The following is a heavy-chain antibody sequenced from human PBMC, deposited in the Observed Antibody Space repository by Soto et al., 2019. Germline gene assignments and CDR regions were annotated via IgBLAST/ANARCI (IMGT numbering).Heavy chain of an antibody. V-gene: IGHV1-3*01. CDR3: ARARVVLRFLEWLPYYFDY. D-gene: IGHD3-3*01. J-gene: IGHJ4*02. CDR2: INAGNGNT. CDR1: GYTFTSYA. Sequence: QVPLVQSGAEVKKPGASVKVSCKASGYTFTSYAMHWVRQAPGQRLEWMGWINAGNGNTKYSQKFQGRVTITRDTSASTAYMELSSLRSEDTAVYYCARARVVLRFLEWLPYYFDYWGQGTLVTVSS.